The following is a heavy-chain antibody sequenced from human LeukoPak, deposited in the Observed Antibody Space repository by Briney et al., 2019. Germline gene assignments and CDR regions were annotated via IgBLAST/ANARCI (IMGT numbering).Heavy chain of an antibody. CDR1: GATFSNNA. V-gene: IGHV1-69*10. D-gene: IGHD3-3*01. CDR2: VIPMLGTT. J-gene: IGHJ6*02. CDR3: ARGLFGVILIGQKQFYAMDV. Sequence: VASVKVSCKTSGATFSNNAFSWVRQAPGQGRERMGGVIPMLGTTDYAQNFQGRVTITADRSTVTVYMELNSLKSEDTAVYYCARGLFGVILIGQKQFYAMDVWGQGTTVTVSS.